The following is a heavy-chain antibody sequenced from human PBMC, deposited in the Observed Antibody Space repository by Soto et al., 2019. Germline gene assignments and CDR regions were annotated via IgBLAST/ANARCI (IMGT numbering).Heavy chain of an antibody. J-gene: IGHJ3*02. V-gene: IGHV3-30*18. CDR2: ISYDGSNK. D-gene: IGHD6-19*01. CDR3: AKSIAVAVDAFDI. Sequence: PGASLRLSCAASGFTFSSYGMHWVRQAPGKGLQLVAVISYDGSNKYFADSVKGRFTISRDNSKTTLHLQMNSLRAEDTTVYYYAKSIAVAVDAFDIGVLGTIVT. CDR1: GFTFSSYG.